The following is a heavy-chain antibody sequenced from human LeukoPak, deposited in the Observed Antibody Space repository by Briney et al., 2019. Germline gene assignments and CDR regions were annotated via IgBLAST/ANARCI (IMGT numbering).Heavy chain of an antibody. D-gene: IGHD4-17*01. V-gene: IGHV3-30*04. CDR3: ARDSSTTVTTGVFDY. J-gene: IGHJ4*02. Sequence: GGSLRLSCAASGITLSSYTMRWVRQAPGKGLEWVSVISYDGSNKYYADSVKGRFTISRDNSKNTLYLQMNSLRAEDTAVYYCARDSSTTVTTGVFDYWGQGTLVTVSS. CDR2: ISYDGSNK. CDR1: GITLSSYT.